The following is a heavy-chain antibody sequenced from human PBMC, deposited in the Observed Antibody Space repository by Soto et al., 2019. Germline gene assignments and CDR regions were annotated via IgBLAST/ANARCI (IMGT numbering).Heavy chain of an antibody. V-gene: IGHV4-31*03. Sequence: SETLSLTCTVSGGSISSGGYYWSWIRQHPGKGLEWIGYIYYSGSTYYNPSLKSRVTISVDTSKNQFSLKLSSVTAADTAVYYCARAKRIAAAGSNWFDPWGQGTLVTVSS. D-gene: IGHD6-13*01. CDR3: ARAKRIAAAGSNWFDP. CDR1: GGSISSGGYY. CDR2: IYYSGST. J-gene: IGHJ5*02.